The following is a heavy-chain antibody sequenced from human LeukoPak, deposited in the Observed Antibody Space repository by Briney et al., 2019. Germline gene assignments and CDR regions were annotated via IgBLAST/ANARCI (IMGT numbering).Heavy chain of an antibody. J-gene: IGHJ4*02. CDR2: IYYSGST. CDR3: ARDGYNPIDY. D-gene: IGHD5-24*01. Sequence: PSETLSLTCTVSGGAISSSRYDWGWIRQPPGKGLEWIGNIYYSGSTYYNPSLKSRVTISVDTSKNQFSLKLSSVTAADTAVYYCARDGYNPIDYWGQGTLVTVSS. V-gene: IGHV4-39*07. CDR1: GGAISSSRYD.